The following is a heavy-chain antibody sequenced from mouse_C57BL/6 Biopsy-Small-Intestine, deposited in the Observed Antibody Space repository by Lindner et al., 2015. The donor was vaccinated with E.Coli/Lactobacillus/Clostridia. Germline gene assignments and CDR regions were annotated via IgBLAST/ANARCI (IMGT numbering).Heavy chain of an antibody. J-gene: IGHJ2*01. V-gene: IGHV3-1*01. Sequence: LQESGPGMVKPSQSLSLTCTVTGYSITSGYDWHWIRHFPGNKLEWMGYISYDGSNNYNPSLKNRISITRDTSKNQFFLKLNSVTTEDTATYYCARGGDYFFDCWGQGTTLTVSS. CDR3: ARGGDYFFDC. CDR1: GYSITSGYD. CDR2: ISYDGSN. D-gene: IGHD3-3*01.